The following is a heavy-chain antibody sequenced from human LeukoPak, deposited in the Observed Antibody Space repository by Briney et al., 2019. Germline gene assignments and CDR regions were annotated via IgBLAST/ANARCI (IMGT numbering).Heavy chain of an antibody. D-gene: IGHD2-8*01. CDR2: ISLTGLT. CDR3: SRENGAFSPFGY. J-gene: IGHJ4*02. V-gene: IGHV4-4*02. CDR1: GGSISNANW. Sequence: VQPSGTLSLTCGVSGGSISNANWWSWVRQPPGQGLEWIGEISLTGLTHYNPSLESRVTVSLDKSKNQLSLNLTSVTAADTAVYYCSRENGAFSPFGYWGQGTLVTVLS.